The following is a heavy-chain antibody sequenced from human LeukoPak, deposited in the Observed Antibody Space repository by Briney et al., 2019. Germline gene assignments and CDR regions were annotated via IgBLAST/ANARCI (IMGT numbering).Heavy chain of an antibody. CDR1: GGSISSSRYY. Sequence: SETLSLTCTVSGGSISSSRYYWGGIRQPPGKGLEGIGSIYYSGSTYYNPSLKSRVTISVDTSKNHFSLELSSVTAADTGVYYCARGRRDYYDSSGYSRCYYFDYWGQGTLVTVSS. D-gene: IGHD3-22*01. CDR3: ARGRRDYYDSSGYSRCYYFDY. J-gene: IGHJ4*02. CDR2: IYYSGST. V-gene: IGHV4-39*07.